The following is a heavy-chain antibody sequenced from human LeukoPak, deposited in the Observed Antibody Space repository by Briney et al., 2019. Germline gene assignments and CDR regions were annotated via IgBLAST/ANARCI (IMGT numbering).Heavy chain of an antibody. D-gene: IGHD2-15*01. CDR2: ISSSSSYI. J-gene: IGHJ4*02. CDR3: ARGEYGYCSGGSCYLDY. Sequence: PGGSLRLSCAASGFTFSSYSMNWVRQAPGKGLEWVSSISSSSSYIYYADSVKGRFTISRDNAKNSLYLQMNSLRAEDTAVYYCARGEYGYCSGGSCYLDYWGQGTLVTVSS. CDR1: GFTFSSYS. V-gene: IGHV3-21*04.